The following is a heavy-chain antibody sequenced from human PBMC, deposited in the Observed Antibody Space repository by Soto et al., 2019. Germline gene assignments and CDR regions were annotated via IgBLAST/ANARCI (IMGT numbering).Heavy chain of an antibody. CDR3: ARDMDGDYFDY. Sequence: LSQTLSLTCAISGDGVSSNRVAWNWIRQSPSRGLEWLGRTFYRSKWKNDYAPSVKSRISLSPGTSKNQFSLQLNSVTPEDTAVYYCARDMDGDYFDYWGQGTLVTVSS. CDR1: GDGVSSNRVA. D-gene: IGHD4-17*01. V-gene: IGHV6-1*01. CDR2: TFYRSKWKN. J-gene: IGHJ4*02.